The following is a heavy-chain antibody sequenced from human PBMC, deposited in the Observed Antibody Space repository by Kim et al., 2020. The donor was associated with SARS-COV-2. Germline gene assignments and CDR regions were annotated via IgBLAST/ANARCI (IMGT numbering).Heavy chain of an antibody. V-gene: IGHV4-59*08. CDR3: ARGIGWYEY. J-gene: IGHJ4*02. D-gene: IGHD6-19*01. Sequence: SETLSLTCTVSGGSISSYYWSWIRQPPGKGLEWIGYINYSGSTNYNPSLKSRVTISVDTSNNQFSLKLSSVTAADTAVYYCARGIGWYEYWGQGTLVTVSS. CDR1: GGSISSYY. CDR2: INYSGST.